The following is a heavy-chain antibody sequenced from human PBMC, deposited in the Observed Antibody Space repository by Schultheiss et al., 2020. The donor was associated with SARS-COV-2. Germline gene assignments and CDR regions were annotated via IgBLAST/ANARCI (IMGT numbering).Heavy chain of an antibody. V-gene: IGHV1-69*13. D-gene: IGHD1-1*01. CDR2: IIPLFGPA. CDR3: ARDTTHSYGMDV. J-gene: IGHJ6*02. Sequence: SVKVSCKASGYTFTSYAISWVRQAPGQGLEWMGGIIPLFGPAHYAQNFQGRVTITADESTNTVYMDLSSLRPDDTAVYYCARDTTHSYGMDVWGQGTTVTVSS. CDR1: GYTFTSYA.